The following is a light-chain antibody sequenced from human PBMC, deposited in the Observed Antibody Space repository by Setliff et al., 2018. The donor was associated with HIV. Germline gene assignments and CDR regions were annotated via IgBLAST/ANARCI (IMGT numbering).Light chain of an antibody. Sequence: QSALTQPASVSGSPGQSITISCTGTSSDVGGYNYVSWYQQHPGKAPKLIIYDVSNRPSGVSNRVSGSKSGNTASLTISGLQAEDESDYYCSSYTSSRTYVFGTGTKVTVL. J-gene: IGLJ1*01. CDR2: DVS. V-gene: IGLV2-14*03. CDR3: SSYTSSRTYV. CDR1: SSDVGGYNY.